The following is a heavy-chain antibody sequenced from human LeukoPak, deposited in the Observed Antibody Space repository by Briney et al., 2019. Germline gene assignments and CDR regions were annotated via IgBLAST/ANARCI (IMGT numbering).Heavy chain of an antibody. CDR1: GFTFSSYA. Sequence: GGSLRLSCAVSGFTFSSYAMSWVRQAPGKGLEWVSAISGSGGSTYYADSVKGRFTISRDNSKNTLYLQMNSLRAEDTAVYYCAKDGAFGGGYFDYWGQGTLVTVSS. J-gene: IGHJ4*02. V-gene: IGHV3-23*01. CDR2: ISGSGGST. CDR3: AKDGAFGGGYFDY. D-gene: IGHD4/OR15-4a*01.